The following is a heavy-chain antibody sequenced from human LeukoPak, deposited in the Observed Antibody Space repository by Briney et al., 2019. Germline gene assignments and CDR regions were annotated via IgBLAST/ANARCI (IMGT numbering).Heavy chain of an antibody. CDR1: GFTFGDYA. Sequence: PGRSLRLSCTASGFTFGDYAMSWVRRAPGKGLEWVGFIRSKAYGGTTEYAASVKGRFTISRDDSKSIAYLQMNSLKTEDTAVYYCTRVPGYSYGLDYWGQGTLVTVSS. CDR3: TRVPGYSYGLDY. CDR2: IRSKAYGGTT. J-gene: IGHJ4*02. V-gene: IGHV3-49*04. D-gene: IGHD5-18*01.